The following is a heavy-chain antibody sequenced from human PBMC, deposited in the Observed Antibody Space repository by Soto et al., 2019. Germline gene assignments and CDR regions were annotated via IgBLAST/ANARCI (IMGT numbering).Heavy chain of an antibody. CDR3: ARDTMTPSGQWYFDL. J-gene: IGHJ2*01. D-gene: IGHD1-26*01. CDR2: ISHSGDT. V-gene: IGHV4-4*02. CDR1: SGSIDTSDW. Sequence: QAQLQESGPGLVKPSETLSLTCAVFSGSIDTSDWWNWVRQSPGRGLEWIGEISHSGDTRYNPSPKSRVTISVDKSKSQFSLKVKSVTAADTAVYYCARDTMTPSGQWYFDLWGRGTLVTVSS.